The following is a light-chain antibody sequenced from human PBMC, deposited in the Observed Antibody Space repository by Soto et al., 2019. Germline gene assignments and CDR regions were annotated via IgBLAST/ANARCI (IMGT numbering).Light chain of an antibody. CDR3: QQYNNWPSIT. CDR1: QSVTTN. CDR2: ESS. Sequence: EVVMTQSPATLSVSPGERATLSCRASQSVTTNMAWYQQKPGQAPRLLIYESSNRATGIPDRFSGSGSGTDFTLTIRRLEPEDFAVYYCQQYNNWPSITIGQGTRLEI. V-gene: IGKV3D-15*01. J-gene: IGKJ5*01.